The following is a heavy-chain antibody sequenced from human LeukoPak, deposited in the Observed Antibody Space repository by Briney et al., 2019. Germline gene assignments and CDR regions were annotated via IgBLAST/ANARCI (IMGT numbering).Heavy chain of an antibody. CDR2: IYYSGST. V-gene: IGHV4-61*08. D-gene: IGHD6-19*01. J-gene: IGHJ3*02. CDR1: GGSISSGGYY. Sequence: SQTLSLTCTVSGGSISSGGYYWSWIRQPPGKGLEWIGYIYYSGSTNYNPSLKSRVTISVDTSKNQFSLKLSSVTAADTAVYYCARLVYSSGWYRYDAFDIWGQGTMVTVSS. CDR3: ARLVYSSGWYRYDAFDI.